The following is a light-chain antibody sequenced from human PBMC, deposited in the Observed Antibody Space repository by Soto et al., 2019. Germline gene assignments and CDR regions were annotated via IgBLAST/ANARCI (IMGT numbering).Light chain of an antibody. CDR1: QGVGNW. CDR3: PQANSFPVT. V-gene: IGKV1D-12*01. Sequence: DTQMTQSPSSVSAFVGDRVTVTCRASQGVGNWLAWYQQKPGQAPQLLIYSVSTLQSGVPPRFSGSGSGTDFTLTISSLQPEDVATYFCPQANSFPVTFGPGTKVDIK. CDR2: SVS. J-gene: IGKJ3*01.